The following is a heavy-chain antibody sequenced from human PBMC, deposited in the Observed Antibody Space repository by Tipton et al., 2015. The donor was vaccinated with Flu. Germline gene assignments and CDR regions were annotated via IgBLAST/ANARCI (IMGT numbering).Heavy chain of an antibody. CDR3: ARDNGDYGSETYHYYYGMDV. CDR2: VYPSGSA. V-gene: IGHV4-61*02. Sequence: TLSLTCTVSGGSISSDSYYWSWIRQPAGKGLEWIGRVYPSGSANYNPSLKSRVTISVDTSKNQFSLKLTSVTAADTAVYYCARDNGDYGSETYHYYYGMDVWGQGTTVTVSS. D-gene: IGHD3-10*01. J-gene: IGHJ6*02. CDR1: GGSISSDSYY.